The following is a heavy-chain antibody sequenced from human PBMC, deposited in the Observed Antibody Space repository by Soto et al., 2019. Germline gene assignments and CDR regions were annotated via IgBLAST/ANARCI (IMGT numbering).Heavy chain of an antibody. D-gene: IGHD6-13*01. Sequence: PGGSLRLSCAASGFPFDNYAMNWVRQAPGKGLEWVSAISGSGGSTYYADSVKGRFTISRDNSKNTLYLQMNSLRVDDTAVYYCAKDQIAAAPHWFGPRGQGTLVTVSS. J-gene: IGHJ5*02. CDR3: AKDQIAAAPHWFGP. V-gene: IGHV3-23*01. CDR1: GFPFDNYA. CDR2: ISGSGGST.